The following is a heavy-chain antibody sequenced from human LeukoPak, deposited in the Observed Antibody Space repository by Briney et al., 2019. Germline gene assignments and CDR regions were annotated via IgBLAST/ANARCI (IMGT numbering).Heavy chain of an antibody. Sequence: GSLRLSCAASGFTFSSYWMHWVRQAPGKGLVWVSRVNSDGSNTTYADSVKGRFTISRDNAKNTLYLQMNSLRAEDTAVYYCARDWGDSSGYLLDYWGQGTLVIVSS. CDR2: VNSDGSNT. CDR1: GFTFSSYW. D-gene: IGHD3-22*01. V-gene: IGHV3-74*01. J-gene: IGHJ4*02. CDR3: ARDWGDSSGYLLDY.